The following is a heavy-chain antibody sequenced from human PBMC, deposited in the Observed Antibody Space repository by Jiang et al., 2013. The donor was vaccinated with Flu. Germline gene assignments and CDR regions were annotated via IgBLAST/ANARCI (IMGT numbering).Heavy chain of an antibody. CDR2: IYWDDDK. D-gene: IGHD2-15*01. CDR1: GFSLSTNGVG. Sequence: PTQTLTLTCNFSGFSLSTNGVGVGWIRQPPGKALEWLALIYWDDDKRYSPSLKSRLTITKDASKDQVVLTMTNMDPVDTATYYCARSCSGSSCYDFWGQGTLVTVSS. CDR3: ARSCSGSSCYDF. J-gene: IGHJ4*02. V-gene: IGHV2-5*02.